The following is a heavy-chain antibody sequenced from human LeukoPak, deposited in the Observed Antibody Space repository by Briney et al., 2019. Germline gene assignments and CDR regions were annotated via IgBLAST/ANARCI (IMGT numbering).Heavy chain of an antibody. D-gene: IGHD2-2*01. J-gene: IGHJ5*02. V-gene: IGHV1-18*01. CDR1: GYFLSNYG. CDR3: AREDCSSTSCHWFDP. CDR2: ISGYNGNT. Sequence: ASVRVSCKASGYFLSNYGISWVRQAPGQGLEWMGWISGYNGNTVYAQNLQGRVTMTTDTSTSTAYMELRSLRSDDTAVYYCAREDCSSTSCHWFDPWGQGTLVTVSS.